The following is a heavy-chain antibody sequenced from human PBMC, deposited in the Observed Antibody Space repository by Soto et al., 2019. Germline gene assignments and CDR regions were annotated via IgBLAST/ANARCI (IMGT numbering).Heavy chain of an antibody. V-gene: IGHV1-46*01. J-gene: IGHJ5*02. CDR2: INPSGGST. CDR1: GYTFTDYR. Sequence: QVQLVQSGVEVKKPGASVKVSCKASGYTFTDYRMIWVRQAPGQGLEWMGIINPSGGSTDYAPNFQGRVTLTRDSFTSTVYMELSNLRSEDTAVYYCARPAGRLANWFDPWVQGTLVIVSS. D-gene: IGHD6-6*01. CDR3: ARPAGRLANWFDP.